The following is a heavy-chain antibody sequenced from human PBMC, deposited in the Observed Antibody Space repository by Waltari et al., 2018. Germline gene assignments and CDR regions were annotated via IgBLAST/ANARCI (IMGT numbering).Heavy chain of an antibody. CDR1: GGTFSSYA. CDR2: IIPILGIA. D-gene: IGHD1-7*01. V-gene: IGHV1-69*10. CDR3: ARARYNWNYGYDAFDI. J-gene: IGHJ3*02. Sequence: QVQLVQSGAEVKKPGSSVKVSCKASGGTFSSYAISWVRQAPGQGLEWMGGIIPILGIANDAQKFQGRVTITADKSTSTAYMELSSLRSEDTAVYYCARARYNWNYGYDAFDIWGQGTMVTVSS.